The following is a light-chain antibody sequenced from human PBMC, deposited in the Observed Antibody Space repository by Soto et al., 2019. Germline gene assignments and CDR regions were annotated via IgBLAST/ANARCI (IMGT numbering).Light chain of an antibody. CDR2: TAS. CDR1: QSISSW. V-gene: IGKV1-5*03. J-gene: IGKJ1*01. CDR3: QQYNSYSRT. Sequence: DIQMTQSPSTLSASVGDRVTITCRASQSISSWLAWYQQKPGKAPKLLIYTASRLESGVPARFSGSGSGTEFTLTISSLQPDDFATYYCQQYNSYSRTFGQGTKVEIK.